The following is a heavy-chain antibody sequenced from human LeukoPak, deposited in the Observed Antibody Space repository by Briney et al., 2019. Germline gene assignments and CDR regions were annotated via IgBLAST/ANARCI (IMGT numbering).Heavy chain of an antibody. Sequence: SETLSLTCTISDDSISNNRYFWAWIRQPPGNGLEWIGSNSGRTYYNPSLKSRLTMSVDTSKNQFSLKLSSVTAADTAVYYCARGRYYYDYAGPGGFDYWGQGTLVTVSS. CDR1: DDSISNNRYF. J-gene: IGHJ4*02. CDR2: NSGRT. D-gene: IGHD3-22*01. CDR3: ARGRYYYDYAGPGGFDY. V-gene: IGHV4-39*07.